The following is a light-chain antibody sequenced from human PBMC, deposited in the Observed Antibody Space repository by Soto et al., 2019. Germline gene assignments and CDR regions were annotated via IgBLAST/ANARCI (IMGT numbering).Light chain of an antibody. CDR3: QRLNSYPIT. CDR2: AAS. J-gene: IGKJ5*01. Sequence: DIQMTQSPSSLSAPVGDRVTITCRTSQDISNYLAWYQQKPGKVPKIVIYAASTLQSGVPSRFSGSGSGTDFTLTISSLQPEDFATYYCQRLNSYPITFGQGTRLEIK. CDR1: QDISNY. V-gene: IGKV1-27*01.